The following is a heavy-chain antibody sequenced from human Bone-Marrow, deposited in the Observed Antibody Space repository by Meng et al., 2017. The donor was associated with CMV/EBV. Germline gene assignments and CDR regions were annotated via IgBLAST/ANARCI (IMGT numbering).Heavy chain of an antibody. Sequence: SFSGYYWSWVRQPPGKGLEWIGEINHRGSTNSNPSLKSRVTISVDTSKNPFSLKLSSVTAADTAVYYCARVPRITIFGVVKTNWFDPWGQGTLVTVSS. V-gene: IGHV4-34*01. CDR3: ARVPRITIFGVVKTNWFDP. J-gene: IGHJ5*02. CDR1: SFSGYY. D-gene: IGHD3-3*01. CDR2: INHRGST.